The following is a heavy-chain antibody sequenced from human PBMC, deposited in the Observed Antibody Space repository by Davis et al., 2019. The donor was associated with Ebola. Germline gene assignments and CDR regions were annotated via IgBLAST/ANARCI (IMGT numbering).Heavy chain of an antibody. CDR1: GDSVSSGG. CDR3: ARGWLRAGMDV. Sequence: HSQTLSLTSAISGDSVSSGGWNWIRQSPSRGLEWLGRTYYSSKWYNDYAVSVKSRITINPDTSKNQFSLQLNSVTPEDTALYYCARGWLRAGMDVWGEGTTVTVSS. D-gene: IGHD5-18*01. J-gene: IGHJ6*04. CDR2: TYYSSKWYN. V-gene: IGHV6-1*01.